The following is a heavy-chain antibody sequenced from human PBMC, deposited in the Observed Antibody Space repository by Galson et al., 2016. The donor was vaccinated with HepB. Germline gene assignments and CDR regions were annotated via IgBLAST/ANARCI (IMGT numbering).Heavy chain of an antibody. D-gene: IGHD1-26*01. J-gene: IGHJ5*02. CDR1: GGTFSRSV. Sequence: SVKVSCKASGGTFSRSVIIWVRQAPGQGLEWVGGIIPIFDAANNAQKFQGRVSITADKSTSTVYMELSGLRSEDTAVYYCGRVGGGSSEPWGQGTLVTVSS. CDR3: GRVGGGSSEP. V-gene: IGHV1-69*06. CDR2: IIPIFDAA.